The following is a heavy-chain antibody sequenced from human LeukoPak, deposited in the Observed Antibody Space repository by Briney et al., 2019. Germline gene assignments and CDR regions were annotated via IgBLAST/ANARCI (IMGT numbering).Heavy chain of an antibody. CDR3: ARSGIVRANRNFDY. Sequence: SETLSLTCTVSGGSISGGVSYTSWVRQPPGEGLGWIGYIYYGGSTYYNTSFKSGVTISVDTSRNQFSLKLTAVTPADPPVYYCARSGIVRANRNFDYWGQGTLVTVSS. J-gene: IGHJ4*02. V-gene: IGHV4-30-4*01. D-gene: IGHD1-26*01. CDR1: GGSISGGVSY. CDR2: IYYGGST.